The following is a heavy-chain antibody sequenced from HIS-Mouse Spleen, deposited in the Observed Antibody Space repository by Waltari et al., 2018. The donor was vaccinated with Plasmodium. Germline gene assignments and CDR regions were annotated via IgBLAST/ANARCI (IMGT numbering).Heavy chain of an antibody. CDR2: ISYDGSNK. J-gene: IGHJ4*02. Sequence: QVQLVESGGGVVQPGRSLRLSCAASGFTFSSYGMHWVRQAPGKGLDWVSVISYDGSNKYYADSVKGRFTISRDNSKNTLYLQMNSLRAEDTAVYYCAKEVLVYYDFWSRPDYWGQGTLVTVSS. CDR3: AKEVLVYYDFWSRPDY. V-gene: IGHV3-30*18. CDR1: GFTFSSYG. D-gene: IGHD3-3*01.